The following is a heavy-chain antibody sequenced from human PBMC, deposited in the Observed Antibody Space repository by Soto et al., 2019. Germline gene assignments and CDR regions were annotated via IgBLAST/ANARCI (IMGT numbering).Heavy chain of an antibody. V-gene: IGHV4-61*05. J-gene: IGHJ4*02. D-gene: IGHD6-13*01. CDR3: ARVGSSWYFGVLDY. CDR1: GGSISSSSYY. Sequence: SETLSLTCTVSGGSISSSSYYWSWIRQPPGKGLEWIGYIYYSGSTNYNPSLKSRVTISVDTSKNQFSLKLSSVTAADTAVYYCARVGSSWYFGVLDYWGQGTLVTVSS. CDR2: IYYSGST.